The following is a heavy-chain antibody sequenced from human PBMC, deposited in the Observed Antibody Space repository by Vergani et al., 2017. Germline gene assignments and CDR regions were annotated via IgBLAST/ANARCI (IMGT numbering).Heavy chain of an antibody. J-gene: IGHJ6*02. CDR1: GGTFSSYT. D-gene: IGHD2-21*02. CDR3: ARDPRKYGGDPEDYYYGMDV. Sequence: QVQLVQSGAEVKKPGSSVKVSCKASGGTFSSYTISWVRQAPGQGLEWMGRIIPILGIANYAQKFQGRVTITADKSTSTAYMELSNLRSQDTAVYYCARDPRKYGGDPEDYYYGMDVWGQGTAVTVSS. CDR2: IIPILGIA. V-gene: IGHV1-69*08.